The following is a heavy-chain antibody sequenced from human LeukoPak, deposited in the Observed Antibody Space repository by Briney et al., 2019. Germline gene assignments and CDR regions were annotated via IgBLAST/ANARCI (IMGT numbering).Heavy chain of an antibody. J-gene: IGHJ4*02. CDR2: IYHSGST. Sequence: PSETLSLTCTVSGYSISSGYYWGWIRQPPGKGLEWIESIYHSGSTYYNPSLKSRVTISMDTSKNQFSLKLRSMTAADTAVYYCASCIAAAAIDYWGQGTLVTVSS. CDR3: ASCIAAAAIDY. V-gene: IGHV4-38-2*02. CDR1: GYSISSGYY. D-gene: IGHD6-13*01.